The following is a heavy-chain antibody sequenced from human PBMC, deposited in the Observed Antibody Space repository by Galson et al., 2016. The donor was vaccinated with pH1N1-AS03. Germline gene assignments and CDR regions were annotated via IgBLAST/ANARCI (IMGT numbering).Heavy chain of an antibody. D-gene: IGHD3-16*01. CDR3: AREGIGGFDY. J-gene: IGHJ4*02. CDR2: IKQDGSEK. V-gene: IGHV3-7*01. Sequence: SLRLSCAASGFTFIGYWLSWVRQVPGKGLEWAANIKQDGSEKEYEDSVKGRFTISRDNAKNSVYLQMNSLRAEDTAVYYCAREGIGGFDYWGRGTLVTVSS. CDR1: GFTFIGYW.